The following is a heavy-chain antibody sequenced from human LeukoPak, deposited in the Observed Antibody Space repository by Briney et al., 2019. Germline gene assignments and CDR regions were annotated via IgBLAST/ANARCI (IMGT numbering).Heavy chain of an antibody. CDR1: GGSISSGAYY. CDR3: ARGDFWSGYYLYY. CDR2: INHSGST. V-gene: IGHV4-39*07. D-gene: IGHD3-3*01. Sequence: SETLSLTCTVSGGSISSGAYYWSWIRQPPGKGLEWIGEINHSGSTNYNPSLKSRVTISVDTSKSQFSLKLSSVTAADTAVYYCARGDFWSGYYLYYWGQGTLVTVSS. J-gene: IGHJ4*02.